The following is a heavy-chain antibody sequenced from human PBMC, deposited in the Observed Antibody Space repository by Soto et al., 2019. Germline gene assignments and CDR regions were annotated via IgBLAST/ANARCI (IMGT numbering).Heavy chain of an antibody. CDR3: GTIVATVYFDY. D-gene: IGHD5-12*01. CDR1: YASISSSSYY. Sequence: AETLALTCAVAYASISSSSYYWGWTRQPPVKGLEWMGSIYVNAGTYYNPTVKSRVTISVDTSKNQFSLKLSSVTAADTAVYYCGTIVATVYFDYWGQGTLVTVS. J-gene: IGHJ4*02. V-gene: IGHV4-39*01. CDR2: IYVNAGT.